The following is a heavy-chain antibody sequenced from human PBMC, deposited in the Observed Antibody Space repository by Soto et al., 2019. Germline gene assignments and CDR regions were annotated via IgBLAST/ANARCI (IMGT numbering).Heavy chain of an antibody. CDR2: ISWNSGSI. Sequence: GRSLRLSCAASGFTFDDYAMHWVRQAPGKGLEWVSGISWNSGSIGYADSVKGRFTISRDNAKNSLYLQMNSLRAEDTALYYCAKDMGPDSSSWDYYYYYGMDVWGQGTTVTVSS. V-gene: IGHV3-9*01. D-gene: IGHD6-13*01. J-gene: IGHJ6*02. CDR3: AKDMGPDSSSWDYYYYYGMDV. CDR1: GFTFDDYA.